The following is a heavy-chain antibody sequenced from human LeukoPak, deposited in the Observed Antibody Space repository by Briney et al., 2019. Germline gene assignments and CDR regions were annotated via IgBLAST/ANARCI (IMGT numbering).Heavy chain of an antibody. CDR1: GFTFSSYA. CDR2: ISGSGGST. D-gene: IGHD2-2*01. Sequence: PGGSLRLSCAASGFTFSSYAMSWVRQAPGKGLEWVSAISGSGGSTYYADSVKGRFTISRDNSKNTLYLQMNSLRAEDTAVYYCAKACCSSTSYIYYYYYYMDVWGKGTTVTVSS. J-gene: IGHJ6*03. V-gene: IGHV3-23*01. CDR3: AKACCSSTSYIYYYYYYMDV.